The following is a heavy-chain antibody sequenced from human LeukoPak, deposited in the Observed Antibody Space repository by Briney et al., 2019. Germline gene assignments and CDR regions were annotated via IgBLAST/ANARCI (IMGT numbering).Heavy chain of an antibody. J-gene: IGHJ4*02. Sequence: ASVKVSCKASGGTFSSYAISWVRQAPGQGLEWMGRIIPILGIANYAQKFQGRVTMTRDTSTSTVYMELTSLRSDDTAVYYCAKCRLSSRGSADYWGQGTLVTVSS. CDR1: GGTFSSYA. CDR3: AKCRLSSRGSADY. CDR2: IIPILGIA. D-gene: IGHD3-10*01. V-gene: IGHV1-69*04.